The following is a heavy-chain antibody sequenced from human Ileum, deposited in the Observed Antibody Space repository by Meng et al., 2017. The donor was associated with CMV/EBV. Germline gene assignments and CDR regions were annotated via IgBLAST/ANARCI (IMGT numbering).Heavy chain of an antibody. Sequence: VQLVEVGGGLVKPGGSLRLSCVASGFIFSSSWMHWVRQVPGKGLVWVSRIKSDGSNTDYADPVKGRFAISRDNAKNTLYMQMNSLRVEDTAVYYCIRSGYMNARWDYWGRGTLVTVSS. D-gene: IGHD6-13*01. CDR3: IRSGYMNARWDY. CDR2: IKSDGSNT. V-gene: IGHV3-74*02. CDR1: GFIFSSSW. J-gene: IGHJ4*02.